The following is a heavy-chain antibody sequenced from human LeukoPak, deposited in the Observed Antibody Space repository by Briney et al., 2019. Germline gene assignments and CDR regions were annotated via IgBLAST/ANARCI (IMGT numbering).Heavy chain of an antibody. CDR2: IIPILGIA. J-gene: IGHJ4*02. CDR3: ARAPYYYDSSGYPPGTLDY. Sequence: SVKVSCKASGGTFSSYTISWVRQAPGQGLEWMGRIIPILGIANYAQKSQGRVTITADKSTSTAYMELSSLRSEDTAVYYCARAPYYYDSSGYPPGTLDYWGQGTLVTVSS. D-gene: IGHD3-22*01. CDR1: GGTFSSYT. V-gene: IGHV1-69*02.